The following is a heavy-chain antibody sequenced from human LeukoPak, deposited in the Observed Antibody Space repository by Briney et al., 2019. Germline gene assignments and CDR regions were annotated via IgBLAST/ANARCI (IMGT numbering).Heavy chain of an antibody. CDR3: VRGGRGERPNY. CDR2: INENGSEK. D-gene: IGHD3-16*01. Sequence: GGSLRLSCAASGFTFTRYWMSWVRQAPGKGLEWVANINENGSEKKYLDSVKGRFTISRDNAKNSLFLQMNSPRVEDTAVYYCVRGGRGERPNYWGQGTLVTVSS. CDR1: GFTFTRYW. J-gene: IGHJ4*02. V-gene: IGHV3-7*01.